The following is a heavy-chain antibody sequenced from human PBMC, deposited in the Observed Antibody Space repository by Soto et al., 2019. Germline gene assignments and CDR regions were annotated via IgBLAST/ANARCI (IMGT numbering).Heavy chain of an antibody. CDR3: PGSIGYCVNGVCYNMGSGDY. J-gene: IGHJ4*02. CDR2: CDGGKT. D-gene: IGHD2-8*01. CDR1: GASVRSDDDY. V-gene: IGHV4-61*03. Sequence: QVQLQESGPGLVKASETLSLTCNVSGASVRSDDDYWSWIRQPPGKGLEWMGCDGGKTSHNPSLKSRVTTLVDTSRNHLYLDLRSVTPSDTALYYCPGSIGYCVNGVCYNMGSGDYWGRGLLVTVAS.